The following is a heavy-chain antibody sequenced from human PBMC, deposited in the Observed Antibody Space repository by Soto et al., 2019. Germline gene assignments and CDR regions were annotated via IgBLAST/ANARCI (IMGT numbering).Heavy chain of an antibody. CDR3: AREEPCSGGSRGRRTFRFDP. V-gene: IGHV1-69*12. J-gene: IGHJ5*02. CDR1: GGTFSSYA. Sequence: QVQLVQSGAEVKKPGSSVKVSCKASGGTFSSYAISWVRQAPGQGLEWMGGIIPIFGTANYAQKFQGRVTRTAADPXXAXHXXLRRLSSEDTPVYHRAREEPCSGGSRGRRTFRFDPWGQGTLVPVSS. CDR2: IIPIFGTA. D-gene: IGHD2-15*01.